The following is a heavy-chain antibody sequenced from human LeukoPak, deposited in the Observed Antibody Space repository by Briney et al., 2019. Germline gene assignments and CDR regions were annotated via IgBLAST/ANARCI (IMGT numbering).Heavy chain of an antibody. J-gene: IGHJ4*02. CDR2: IYYSGST. CDR1: GGSISSSSYY. Sequence: SETLSLTCTVSGGSISSSSYYWGWIRQPPGKGLEWIGSIYYSGSTYYNPSLKSRVTISVDTPKNQFSLKLSSVTAADTAVYYCARHLVEMATISPFDYWGQGTLVTVSS. V-gene: IGHV4-39*01. D-gene: IGHD5-24*01. CDR3: ARHLVEMATISPFDY.